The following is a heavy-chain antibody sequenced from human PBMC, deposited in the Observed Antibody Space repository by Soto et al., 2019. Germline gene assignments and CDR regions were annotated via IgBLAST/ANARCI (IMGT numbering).Heavy chain of an antibody. Sequence: QVQLQESGPGLVKPSETLSLTCTVSGGSISSYYWSWIRQPPGKGLEWIGYIYYSGSTNYNPSLKSRVSISVDTSKNQFSLKLSSVTAAVTAVYYCARLLWSRGDWFDPWGQGTLVTVSS. CDR1: GGSISSYY. CDR3: ARLLWSRGDWFDP. V-gene: IGHV4-59*08. D-gene: IGHD3-10*01. CDR2: IYYSGST. J-gene: IGHJ5*02.